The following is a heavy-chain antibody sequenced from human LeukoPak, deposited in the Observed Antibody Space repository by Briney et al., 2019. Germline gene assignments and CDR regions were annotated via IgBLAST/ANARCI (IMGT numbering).Heavy chain of an antibody. V-gene: IGHV3-23*01. CDR3: ARVGYYYDSSGYYSY. CDR2: ISSGDSST. D-gene: IGHD3-22*01. CDR1: GFTFTTYA. J-gene: IGHJ4*02. Sequence: PGGSLRLSCEASGFTFTTYAMSWVRQAPGKGLQWVSGISSGDSSTYYTDSVKGRFTISRDNSKNTLYLQINSLRAEDTAVYYCARVGYYYDSSGYYSYWGQGTLVTVSS.